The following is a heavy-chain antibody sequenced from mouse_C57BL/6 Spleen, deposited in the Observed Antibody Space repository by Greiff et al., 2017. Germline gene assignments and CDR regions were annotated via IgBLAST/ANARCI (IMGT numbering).Heavy chain of an antibody. CDR2: IHPNSGST. CDR3: ARGYGSSPNWYFDV. V-gene: IGHV1-64*01. Sequence: VQLQQPGAELVKPGASVKLSCKASGYTFTSYWMHWVKQRPGQGLEWIGMIHPNSGSTNYNEKFKSKATLTVDKSSSTAYMQLSSLTSEDSAVYYCARGYGSSPNWYFDVWGTGTTVTVSS. CDR1: GYTFTSYW. J-gene: IGHJ1*03. D-gene: IGHD1-1*01.